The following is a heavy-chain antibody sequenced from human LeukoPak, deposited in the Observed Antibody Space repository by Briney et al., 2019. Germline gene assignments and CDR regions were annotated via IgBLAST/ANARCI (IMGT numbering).Heavy chain of an antibody. V-gene: IGHV4-38-2*01. D-gene: IGHD2-2*01. CDR2: IYHSGST. CDR3: ARLVVPAAILDY. J-gene: IGHJ4*02. Sequence: PSETLSLTCAVSGYSISSGYYWGWIRQPPGKGLEWNGSIYHSGSTYYNPSLKSRVTISVDTSKNQFSLKLSSVTAADTAVYYCARLVVPAAILDYWGQGTLVTVSS. CDR1: GYSISSGYY.